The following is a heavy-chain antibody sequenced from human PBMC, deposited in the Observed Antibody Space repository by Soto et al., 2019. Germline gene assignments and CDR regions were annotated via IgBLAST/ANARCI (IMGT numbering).Heavy chain of an antibody. Sequence: VGSLRLACASSGFTFINYCMRWVRQAPGRGLEWVAVIWYDGRNKYYADSVKGRFTISRDNSKNTLYLQMNSLRAEDTAVYYGARDPGSGNLDSDCMDVWGQGTMVTVSS. CDR2: IWYDGRNK. CDR3: ARDPGSGNLDSDCMDV. CDR1: GFTFINYC. J-gene: IGHJ6*02. V-gene: IGHV3-33*01. D-gene: IGHD3-10*01.